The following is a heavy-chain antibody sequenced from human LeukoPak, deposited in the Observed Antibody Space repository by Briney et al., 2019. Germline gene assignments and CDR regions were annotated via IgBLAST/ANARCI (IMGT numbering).Heavy chain of an antibody. D-gene: IGHD3-10*01. J-gene: IGHJ4*02. CDR1: GNTLKAHY. Sequence: ASVKVSCKASGNTLKAHYIHWVRQAPGQGLECMGILNPNEGSTTYAQKFQGRVTMTRDTSTNTVYLDLTSLKFDDTAFYYCAGTTVVRAGFYSDSWGQGTLVTVSS. CDR2: LNPNEGST. CDR3: AGTTVVRAGFYSDS. V-gene: IGHV1-46*02.